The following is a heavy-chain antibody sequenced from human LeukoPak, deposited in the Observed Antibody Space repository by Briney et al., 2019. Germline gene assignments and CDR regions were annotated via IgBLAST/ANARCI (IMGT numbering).Heavy chain of an antibody. J-gene: IGHJ4*02. CDR2: ISGSGGST. D-gene: IGHD2-2*01. Sequence: PGGSLRLSCAASGFTFDDYAMHWVRQAPGKGLEWVSAISGSGGSTYYADSVKGRFTISRDNSKNTLYLQMNNLRAEDTAVYYCAKGGVVPAAIYYYWGQGTLVTVSS. CDR1: GFTFDDYA. V-gene: IGHV3-23*01. CDR3: AKGGVVPAAIYYY.